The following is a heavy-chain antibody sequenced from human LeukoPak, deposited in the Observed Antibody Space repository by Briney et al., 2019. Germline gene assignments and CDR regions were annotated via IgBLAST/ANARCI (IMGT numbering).Heavy chain of an antibody. V-gene: IGHV4-59*01. CDR1: GASISSYY. CDR3: AREVDIVATGAADY. Sequence: PSETLSLTCTVSGASISSYYWNWIRQPPGKGLEWIGYIYYSGITNYNPSLKSRVTISVDTSKNQFSLRLSSVTAADTAVYYCAREVDIVATGAADYWGQGTLVTVSS. J-gene: IGHJ4*02. D-gene: IGHD5-12*01. CDR2: IYYSGIT.